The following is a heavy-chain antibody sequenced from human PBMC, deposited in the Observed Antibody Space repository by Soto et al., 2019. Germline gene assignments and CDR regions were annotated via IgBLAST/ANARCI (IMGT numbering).Heavy chain of an antibody. J-gene: IGHJ3*02. Sequence: ASLKVSCKASGYTSTSYDINWVRQATGQGLEWMGWMNPNSGNTGYAQKFQGRVTMTRNTSISTAYMELSSLRSEDTAVYYCVSSTSCCLDAFDIWGQGTMVTVSS. CDR2: MNPNSGNT. CDR1: GYTSTSYD. CDR3: VSSTSCCLDAFDI. D-gene: IGHD2-2*01. V-gene: IGHV1-8*01.